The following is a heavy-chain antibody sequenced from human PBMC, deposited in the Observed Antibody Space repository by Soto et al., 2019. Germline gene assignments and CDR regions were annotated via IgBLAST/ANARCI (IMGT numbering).Heavy chain of an antibody. CDR3: AKDRDGYNGFDY. CDR2: ISYDGSNK. D-gene: IGHD5-12*01. CDR1: GFTFSSYG. J-gene: IGHJ4*02. V-gene: IGHV3-30*18. Sequence: SLRLSCAASGFTFSSYGMHWVRQAPGKGLEWVAVISYDGSNKYYADSVKGRFTISRDNSKNTLYLQMNSLRAEDTAVYYCAKDRDGYNGFDYWGQGTLVTVSS.